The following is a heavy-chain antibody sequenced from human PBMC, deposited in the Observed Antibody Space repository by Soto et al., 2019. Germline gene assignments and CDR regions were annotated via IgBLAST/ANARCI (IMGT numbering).Heavy chain of an antibody. D-gene: IGHD2-15*01. Sequence: QVQLVESGGGVVQPGRSLRLSCAASGFTFSSYGMHWVRQAPGKGLEWVAVIWYDGSNKYYADSVKGRFTISRDNSKNTLYLQMNSLKAEETAVYYCARDKLLGSTVGYYFDYWGQGTLVTVSS. V-gene: IGHV3-33*01. J-gene: IGHJ4*02. CDR1: GFTFSSYG. CDR3: ARDKLLGSTVGYYFDY. CDR2: IWYDGSNK.